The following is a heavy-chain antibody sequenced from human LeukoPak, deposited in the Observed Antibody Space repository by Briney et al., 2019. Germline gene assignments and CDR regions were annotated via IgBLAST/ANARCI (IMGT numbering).Heavy chain of an antibody. J-gene: IGHJ1*01. CDR3: AREVGGTGYFQV. D-gene: IGHD6-19*01. CDR1: DGSHSGYY. CDR2: VYYSGTT. V-gene: IGHV4-59*01. Sequence: SETLSLTCTVSDGSHSGYYWDWIRQPPGKALEWIGYVYYSGTTNYNPSLKSRVTISVDSSQNQFSLKLTSVTAADTAVYYCAREVGGTGYFQVGGVGTPVTVS.